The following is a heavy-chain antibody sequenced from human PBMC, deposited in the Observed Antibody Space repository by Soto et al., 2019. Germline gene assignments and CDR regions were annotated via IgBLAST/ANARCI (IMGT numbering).Heavy chain of an antibody. D-gene: IGHD3-22*01. CDR1: GFTFSGYG. CDR2: VWYDGSNK. Sequence: QVQLVESGGGVVQPGRSLRLSCAASGFTFSGYGMHWVRQAPGKGLEWVAVVWYDGSNKYHSDSVKGRFTISRDNSKNTLYLQMNSLRAEDTAVYYCARGTYYYDRSGYFCDYCGQGTLVTVSS. V-gene: IGHV3-33*01. CDR3: ARGTYYYDRSGYFCDY. J-gene: IGHJ4*02.